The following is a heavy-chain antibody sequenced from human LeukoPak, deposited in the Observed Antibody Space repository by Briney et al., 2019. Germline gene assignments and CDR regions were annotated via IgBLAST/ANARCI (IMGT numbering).Heavy chain of an antibody. CDR2: ITPGGGT. D-gene: IGHD5-24*01. CDR3: ARDRCGDGFAHFDY. J-gene: IGHJ4*02. Sequence: ASVKVSCKASGYTFTYYAMHWVRQAPGQGLQWMGWITPGGGTNYPQKFQGRVAITWDTSITTAYMDLSRLTSDDTAVYYCARDRCGDGFAHFDYWGQGALVTVSS. V-gene: IGHV1-2*02. CDR1: GYTFTYYA.